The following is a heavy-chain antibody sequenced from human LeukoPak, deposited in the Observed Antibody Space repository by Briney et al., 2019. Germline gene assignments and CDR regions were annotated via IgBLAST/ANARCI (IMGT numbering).Heavy chain of an antibody. CDR2: IYYSGST. CDR3: ARGRWFGEPHFDY. CDR1: GGSISSYY. V-gene: IGHV4-59*01. Sequence: XXTLSLTCTVSGGSISSYYWSWIRQPPGKGLEWIGYIYYSGSTNYNPSLTSRVTISVDTSKNQFSLKLSSVTAADTAVYYCARGRWFGEPHFDYWGQGTLVTVSS. D-gene: IGHD3-10*01. J-gene: IGHJ4*02.